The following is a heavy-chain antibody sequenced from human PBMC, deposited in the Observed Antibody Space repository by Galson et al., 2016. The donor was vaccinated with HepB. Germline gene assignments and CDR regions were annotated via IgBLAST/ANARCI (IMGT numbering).Heavy chain of an antibody. D-gene: IGHD3-10*01. CDR1: GYTFTGYY. CDR3: ARVGRGSSNREY. J-gene: IGHJ4*02. Sequence: SVKVSCKASGYTFTGYYIHWVRQAPGQGLEWMGWINPDSGATNYAQKLQAWVTMTRDTSINTAYMELSSLRSDDTAVYYCARVGRGSSNREYWGQGTLVTVSS. V-gene: IGHV1-2*04. CDR2: INPDSGAT.